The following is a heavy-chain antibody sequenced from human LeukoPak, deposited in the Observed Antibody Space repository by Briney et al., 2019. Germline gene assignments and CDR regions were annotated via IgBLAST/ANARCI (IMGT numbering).Heavy chain of an antibody. Sequence: ASVKVSCKVSGYTLTELSMHWVRQAPGKGLEWMGGFDPEDGETIYAQKFQGRVTMTEDTSTDTAYMELGSLRSEDTAVYYCATDSPTNQLGGYWGQGTLVTVSS. V-gene: IGHV1-24*01. CDR3: ATDSPTNQLGGY. J-gene: IGHJ4*02. D-gene: IGHD2-2*01. CDR1: GYTLTELS. CDR2: FDPEDGET.